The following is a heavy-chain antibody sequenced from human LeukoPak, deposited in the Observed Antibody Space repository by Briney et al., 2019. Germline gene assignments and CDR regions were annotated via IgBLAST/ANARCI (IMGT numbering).Heavy chain of an antibody. J-gene: IGHJ4*02. Sequence: SETLSLTCTVSGGSISSYYWSWIRQPPGKGLEWIGYIYYSGSTNYNLSLKSRVTISVDTSKNQFSLKLSSVTAADTAVYYCARATVVTAFGYWGQGTLVTVSS. CDR3: ARATVVTAFGY. D-gene: IGHD4-23*01. V-gene: IGHV4-59*01. CDR2: IYYSGST. CDR1: GGSISSYY.